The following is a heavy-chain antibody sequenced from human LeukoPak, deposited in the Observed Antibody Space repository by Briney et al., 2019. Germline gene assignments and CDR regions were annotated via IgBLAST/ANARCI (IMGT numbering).Heavy chain of an antibody. V-gene: IGHV3-30*04. CDR2: ISYDGSNK. J-gene: IGHJ4*02. Sequence: QAGGSLRLSCAASVFTFSSYSMHWVRQAPGKGLEWVAVISYDGSNKYYADSVKGRFTISRDNSKNTLYLQMNSLRAEDTAVYYCARGEYDILTGYCDYWGQGTLVTVSS. CDR3: ARGEYDILTGYCDY. CDR1: VFTFSSYS. D-gene: IGHD3-9*01.